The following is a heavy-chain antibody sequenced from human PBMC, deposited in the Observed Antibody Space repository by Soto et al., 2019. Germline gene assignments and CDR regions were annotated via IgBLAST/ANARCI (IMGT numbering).Heavy chain of an antibody. Sequence: ASVKVSCKASGYTFTSYAMHWVRQAPGQRLEWMGWINAGNGNTKYSQKFQGRVTITRDTSASTAYMELSSLRSEDTAVYYCARDWEGKARLINWFDPWGQGTLVTVSS. CDR1: GYTFTSYA. D-gene: IGHD1-26*01. V-gene: IGHV1-3*01. CDR2: INAGNGNT. CDR3: ARDWEGKARLINWFDP. J-gene: IGHJ5*02.